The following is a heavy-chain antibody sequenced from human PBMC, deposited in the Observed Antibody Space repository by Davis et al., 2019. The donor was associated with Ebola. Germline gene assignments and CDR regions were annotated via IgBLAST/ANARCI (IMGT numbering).Heavy chain of an antibody. CDR3: AKAYRNSGYEYYYYYGMDV. J-gene: IGHJ6*02. Sequence: PGGSLRLSCAASGFTFDDYGMSWVRHAPGKGLEWVSGINWDGGSTYYADSVKGRFTISRDNSKNSLYLQMNSLRTEDTALYYCAKAYRNSGYEYYYYYGMDVWGQGTTVTVSS. V-gene: IGHV3-43*02. CDR2: INWDGGST. D-gene: IGHD5-12*01. CDR1: GFTFDDYG.